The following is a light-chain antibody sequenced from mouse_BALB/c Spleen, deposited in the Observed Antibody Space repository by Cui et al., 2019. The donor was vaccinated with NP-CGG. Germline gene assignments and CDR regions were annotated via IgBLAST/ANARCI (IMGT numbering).Light chain of an antibody. CDR1: TGAVTTSNY. Sequence: VVTPESAATTSPGETVTLTCRSSTGAVTTSNYANWVQEKPDHLFTGLIGGTNNRVPGVPARFSGSLIGDKAALTITGAQTEDETIYFCALWYSNHWVFGGGTKLTVL. V-gene: IGLV1*01. J-gene: IGLJ1*01. CDR2: GTN. CDR3: ALWYSNHWV.